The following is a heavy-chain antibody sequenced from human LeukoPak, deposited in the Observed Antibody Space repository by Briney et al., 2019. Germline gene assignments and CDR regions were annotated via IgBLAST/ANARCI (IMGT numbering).Heavy chain of an antibody. V-gene: IGHV3-53*01. CDR1: GFTVSSNY. D-gene: IGHD3-10*01. CDR2: IYSGGST. Sequence: GGSLRLSCAASGFTVSSNYMSWVRQAPGKGLEWVSVIYSGGSTYYADSVKGRFTISRDNSKNTLYLQMNSLRAEDTAVYYCARDRRGYYGSGSFDAFDIWGQGTMVTVSS. CDR3: ARDRRGYYGSGSFDAFDI. J-gene: IGHJ3*02.